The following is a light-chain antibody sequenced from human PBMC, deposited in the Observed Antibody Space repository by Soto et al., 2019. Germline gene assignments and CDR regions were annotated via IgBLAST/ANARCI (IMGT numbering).Light chain of an antibody. V-gene: IGKV3-15*01. J-gene: IGKJ2*01. CDR3: QQYYSTPPYT. Sequence: EIVMTQSPATLSVSPGERATLSCRASQSVTTYLAWYQQNPGQAPRLLIYAASTRATGIPDRFSGSGSGTEFSLTISSLQSEDFAIYYCQQYYSTPPYTFGQGTKLEIK. CDR2: AAS. CDR1: QSVTTY.